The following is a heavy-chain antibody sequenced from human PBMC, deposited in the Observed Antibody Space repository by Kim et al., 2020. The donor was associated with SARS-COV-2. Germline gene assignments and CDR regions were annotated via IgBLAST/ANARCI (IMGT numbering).Heavy chain of an antibody. CDR3: ARGRPHSSGYYWLEYFQH. CDR2: INHSGST. CDR1: GGSFSGYY. Sequence: SETLSLTCAVYGGSFSGYYWSWIRQPPGKGLEWIGEINHSGSTNYNPSLKSRVTISVDTSKNQFSLKLSSVTAADTAVYYCARGRPHSSGYYWLEYFQHWGQGTLVTVSS. D-gene: IGHD3-22*01. J-gene: IGHJ1*01. V-gene: IGHV4-34*01.